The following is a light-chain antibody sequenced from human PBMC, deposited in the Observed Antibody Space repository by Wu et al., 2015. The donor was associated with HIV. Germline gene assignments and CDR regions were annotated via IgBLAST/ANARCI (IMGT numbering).Light chain of an antibody. J-gene: IGKJ4*01. CDR1: QNIGNS. CDR2: DAS. Sequence: VDLTQSPVTLSLSPGDRATLFCRASQNIGNSLAWYQHKPGRIPRILVFDASTRATGVSAKFAGTGSGTDFSLIINGLETEDSAIYYCQQHGNWPPVSFGGGTKLEI. V-gene: IGKV3-11*01. CDR3: QQHGNWPPVS.